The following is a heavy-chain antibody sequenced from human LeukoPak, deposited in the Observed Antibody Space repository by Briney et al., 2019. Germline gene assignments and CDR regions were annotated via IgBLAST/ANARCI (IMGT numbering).Heavy chain of an antibody. CDR1: GFKFDDYG. V-gene: IGHV3-21*01. CDR3: ARQPGRVGDY. CDR2: ISSSSSYI. D-gene: IGHD1-14*01. J-gene: IGHJ4*02. Sequence: GGSLRLSCAASGFKFDDYGMNWVRQAPGKWLEWVSPISSSSSYIYYADSVKGRFTISRDNAKNSLYLQMNSLRAEDTAVYYCARQPGRVGDYWGQGTLVTVSS.